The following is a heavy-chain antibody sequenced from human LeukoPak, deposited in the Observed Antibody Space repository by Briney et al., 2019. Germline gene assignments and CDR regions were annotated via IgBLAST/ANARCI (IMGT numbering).Heavy chain of an antibody. V-gene: IGHV7-4-1*02. CDR2: INTNTGNP. Sequence: GASVKVSCKASGYTFTSYAMNWVRQAPGQGLEWMGWINTNTGNPTYAQGFTGRFVFSLDTSVSTAYPQISSLKAEDSAVYYCARQKLYTKHSSGWSLSYWGQGTLVTVSS. D-gene: IGHD6-19*01. J-gene: IGHJ4*02. CDR1: GYTFTSYA. CDR3: ARQKLYTKHSSGWSLSY.